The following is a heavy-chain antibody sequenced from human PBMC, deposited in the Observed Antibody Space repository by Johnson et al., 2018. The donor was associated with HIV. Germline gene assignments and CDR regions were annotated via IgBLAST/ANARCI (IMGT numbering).Heavy chain of an antibody. Sequence: EQLVESGGGLIQPGGSLRLSCAASGFTVSSNYMHWVRQATGKRLEWVSVIGIAGDTYYPGSVKGRFTISRENAKNSLYLQMDSLRAGDTAVYYCARGSSSWDAFDIWGQGTLVTVSS. D-gene: IGHD6-13*01. CDR1: GFTVSSNY. J-gene: IGHJ3*02. CDR2: IGIAGDT. CDR3: ARGSSSWDAFDI. V-gene: IGHV3-13*01.